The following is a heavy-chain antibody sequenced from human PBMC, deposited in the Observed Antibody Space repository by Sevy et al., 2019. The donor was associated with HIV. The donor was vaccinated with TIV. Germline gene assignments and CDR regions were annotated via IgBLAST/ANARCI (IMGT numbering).Heavy chain of an antibody. CDR3: AKGLGMVQGALLSDDV. D-gene: IGHD3-10*01. J-gene: IGHJ3*01. CDR1: GFTFSRYG. V-gene: IGHV3-30*02. Sequence: GGSLRLSCAASGFTFSRYGMHWVRQAPGKGLEWVAFIRSDGSTKYYSESVKGRFIISRDNSKDTLYLQMNSLRGDDTSVYYCAKGLGMVQGALLSDDVWGQGTMVTVSS. CDR2: IRSDGSTK.